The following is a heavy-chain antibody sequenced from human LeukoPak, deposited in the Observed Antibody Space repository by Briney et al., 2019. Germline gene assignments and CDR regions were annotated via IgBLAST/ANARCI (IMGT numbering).Heavy chain of an antibody. V-gene: IGHV3-53*01. D-gene: IGHD6-13*01. CDR1: GFTVSSNY. J-gene: IGHJ4*02. CDR3: AKVGEYSSSWYYDY. CDR2: FYSGGST. Sequence: GGSLRLSCAASGFTVSSNYMSWVRQAPGKGLEWVSIFYSGGSTYYADSVKGRFTISRENSKKTLFLQMNSLRAEDTAVYYCAKVGEYSSSWYYDYWGQGTLVTVSS.